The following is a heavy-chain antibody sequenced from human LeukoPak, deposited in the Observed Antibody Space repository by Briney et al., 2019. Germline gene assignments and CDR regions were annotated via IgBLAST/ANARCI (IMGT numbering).Heavy chain of an antibody. CDR1: GYSISSGYY. D-gene: IGHD5-12*01. CDR2: IYHSGST. V-gene: IGHV4-38-2*01. J-gene: IGHJ4*02. CDR3: ARKNSGYDYYFDY. Sequence: SETLSLTCAVSGYSISSGYYWGWIRQPPGKGLEWIGSIYHSGSTYYNPSLKSRATISVDTSKNQFSLKLSSVTAADTAVYYCARKNSGYDYYFDYWGQGTLVTVSS.